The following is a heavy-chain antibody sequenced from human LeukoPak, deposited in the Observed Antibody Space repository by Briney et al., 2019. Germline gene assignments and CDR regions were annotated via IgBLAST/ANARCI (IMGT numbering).Heavy chain of an antibody. Sequence: ASVKVSCKASGGAFITYGISWVRQAPGQGLEWMGRIIPILGISNYAQKFQGRVTITADKSTSTAYMELSSLRSEDTAVYYCARTREQWQVLDYWGQGTLVIVSS. CDR3: ARTREQWQVLDY. CDR2: IIPILGIS. D-gene: IGHD6-19*01. V-gene: IGHV1-69*04. CDR1: GGAFITYG. J-gene: IGHJ4*02.